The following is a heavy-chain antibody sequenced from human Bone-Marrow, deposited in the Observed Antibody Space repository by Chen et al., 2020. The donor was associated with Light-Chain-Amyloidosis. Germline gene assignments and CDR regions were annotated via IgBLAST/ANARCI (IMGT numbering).Heavy chain of an antibody. V-gene: IGHV3-7*01. CDR2: IAEDGSGS. J-gene: IGHJ4*02. Sequence: EVQLVESGGGLVQPGGSLRLSCAASGFTFSNYWMSWVRQTRGKGLEWVDKIAEDGSGSYCEESVKGRHTISSDNTKHSLFLQMNRLRVEATAMYYCVRLQGYYWGQGTLVTVPS. CDR3: VRLQGYY. CDR1: GFTFSNYW.